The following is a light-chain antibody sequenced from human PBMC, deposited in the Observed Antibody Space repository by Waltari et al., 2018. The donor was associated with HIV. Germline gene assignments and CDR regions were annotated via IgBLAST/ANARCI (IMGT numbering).Light chain of an antibody. CDR3: AAWDDSLHGEL. Sequence: QSVLTQTPSLSGTPGQRVTISCSGGYSNIGSNTVNWYQQFPGTAPRLLIYSNNQRASGLPDRFSGSQSGTSASLVISELQSQDEAVYRCAAWDDSLHGELFGGGTKLTVL. CDR2: SNN. J-gene: IGLJ2*01. V-gene: IGLV1-44*01. CDR1: YSNIGSNT.